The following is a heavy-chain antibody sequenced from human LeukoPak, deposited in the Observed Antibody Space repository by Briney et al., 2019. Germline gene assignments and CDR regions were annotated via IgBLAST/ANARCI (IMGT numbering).Heavy chain of an antibody. D-gene: IGHD3-10*01. J-gene: IGHJ4*02. V-gene: IGHV3-21*01. CDR3: ATLRVGESDY. Sequence: GRSLRLSCAASGFTFDDYAMHWVRQAPGKGLEWVSSISSSSSYIYYADSVKGRFTISRDNAKNSLYLQMNSLRAEDTAVYYCATLRVGESDYWGQGTLVTVSS. CDR2: ISSSSSYI. CDR1: GFTFDDYA.